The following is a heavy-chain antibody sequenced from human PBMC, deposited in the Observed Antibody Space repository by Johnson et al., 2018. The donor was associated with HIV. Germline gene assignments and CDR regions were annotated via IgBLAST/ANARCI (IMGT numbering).Heavy chain of an antibody. CDR1: GFTVSSNY. J-gene: IGHJ3*02. V-gene: IGHV3-66*03. CDR3: ARAGRGDDSSGYYLGSAFDI. Sequence: VQLVESGGGLIQPGGSLRLSCAASGFTVSSNYMSWVRQAPGKGLEWVSVIYSGGSTYYADSVKGRFTISRDNSKNTLYLQMNSLRAEDTAVYYCARAGRGDDSSGYYLGSAFDIWGQGTMVTVFS. D-gene: IGHD3-22*01. CDR2: IYSGGST.